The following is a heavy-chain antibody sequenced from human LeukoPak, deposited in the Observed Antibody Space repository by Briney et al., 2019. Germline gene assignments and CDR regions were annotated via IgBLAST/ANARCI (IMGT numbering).Heavy chain of an antibody. CDR1: GFTFDDYG. D-gene: IGHD4-11*01. CDR2: ITGSGAFT. J-gene: IGHJ4*02. Sequence: GGSLRLSCAASGFTFDDYGMSWVRQAPGEGLEWVSAITGSGAFTDYADSVKGRFTISRDNSKNSLYLQMNSLRAEDTAVYYCARGTPTTRDFDYWGQGTLVTVSS. V-gene: IGHV3-20*04. CDR3: ARGTPTTRDFDY.